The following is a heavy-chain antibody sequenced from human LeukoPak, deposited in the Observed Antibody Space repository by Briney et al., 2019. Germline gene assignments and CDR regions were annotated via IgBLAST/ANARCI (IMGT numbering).Heavy chain of an antibody. D-gene: IGHD5-24*01. J-gene: IGHJ4*02. Sequence: SVKVSCKASGGTFSSYAISWVRQAPGQGLEWMGGIIPIFGTANYAQKFQGRVTMTEDTSTDTAYMELSSLRSEDTAVYYCATPGGDGYNYDYWGQGTLVTVSS. CDR3: ATPGGDGYNYDY. CDR2: IIPIFGTA. CDR1: GGTFSSYA. V-gene: IGHV1-69*06.